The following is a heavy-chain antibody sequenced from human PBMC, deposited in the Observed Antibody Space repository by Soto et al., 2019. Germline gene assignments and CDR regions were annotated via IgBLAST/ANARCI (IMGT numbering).Heavy chain of an antibody. CDR1: GGTFSSYA. CDR3: ARPLGYCSGGSCAFDI. J-gene: IGHJ3*02. CDR2: IIPIFGTA. Sequence: QVQLVQSGAEVKKPGSSVKVSCTASGGTFSSYAISWVRQAPGQGLEWMGGIIPIFGTANYAQKFQGRVTITADESTSTAYMELSSLRSEDTAVYYCARPLGYCSGGSCAFDIWGQGTMVTVSS. D-gene: IGHD2-15*01. V-gene: IGHV1-69*01.